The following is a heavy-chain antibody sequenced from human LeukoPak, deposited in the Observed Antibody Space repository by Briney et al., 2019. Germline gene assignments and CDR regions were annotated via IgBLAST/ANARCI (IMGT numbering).Heavy chain of an antibody. J-gene: IGHJ4*02. Sequence: QLGGSLRLSCAASGLTFSSYAMNWVRQAPGKGLEWVSAISGSGGNTYYADSVKGRFTISRDNSKNTLYLQMNSLRAEDTAVYYCAKDPRSSGWFDYWGQGTLVTVSS. CDR1: GLTFSSYA. D-gene: IGHD6-19*01. CDR3: AKDPRSSGWFDY. V-gene: IGHV3-23*01. CDR2: ISGSGGNT.